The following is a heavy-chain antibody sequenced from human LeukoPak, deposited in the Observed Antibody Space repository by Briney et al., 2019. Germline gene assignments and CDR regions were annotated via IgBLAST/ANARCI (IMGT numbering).Heavy chain of an antibody. CDR3: ARDLAVVAATLVPYYYYYYGMDV. CDR1: SYAFTSYG. D-gene: IGHD2-15*01. CDR2: ISAYNGNT. J-gene: IGHJ6*02. Sequence: GASVKVSCKASSYAFTSYGISWVRQAPGQGLEWMGWISAYNGNTNYAQKLQGRVTMTTDTSTSTAYMELSSLRSEDTAVYYCARDLAVVAATLVPYYYYYYGMDVWGQGTTVTVSS. V-gene: IGHV1-18*01.